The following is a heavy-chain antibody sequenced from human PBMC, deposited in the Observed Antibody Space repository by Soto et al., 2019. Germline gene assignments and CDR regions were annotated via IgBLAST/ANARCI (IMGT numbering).Heavy chain of an antibody. Sequence: AETLDLTCGFYGSPPVESLSSCFWTWIRQTPGKGLEWIWEVNHSVSPNYSPSLKSRATMSFDTSKNHFSLNLTSVTAADTAFYCCARPRFSQWSQDYYGLDVWGQGTTVTVSS. CDR2: VNHSVSP. CDR1: GSPPVESLSSCF. CDR3: ARPRFSQWSQDYYGLDV. V-gene: IGHV4-34*01. J-gene: IGHJ6*02. D-gene: IGHD3-3*01.